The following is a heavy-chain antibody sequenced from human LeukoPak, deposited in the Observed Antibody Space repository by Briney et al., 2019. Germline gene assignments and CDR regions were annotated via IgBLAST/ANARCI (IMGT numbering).Heavy chain of an antibody. CDR1: GGSISSSSYY. V-gene: IGHV4-39*02. D-gene: IGHD5-12*01. CDR3: ARDQGGYDNYYYYYMDV. J-gene: IGHJ6*03. CDR2: IYYSGST. Sequence: SETLSLTCTVSGGSISSSSYYWGWIRQPPGKGLEWIGSIYYSGSTYYNPSLKSRVTISVDTSKNQFSLKLGSVTAADTAVYYCARDQGGYDNYYYYYMDVWGKGTTVTVSS.